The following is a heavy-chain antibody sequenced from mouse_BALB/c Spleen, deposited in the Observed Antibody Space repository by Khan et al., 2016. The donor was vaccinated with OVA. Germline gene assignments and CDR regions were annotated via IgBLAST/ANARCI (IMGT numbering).Heavy chain of an antibody. CDR2: IFTGTGTT. D-gene: IGHD2-1*01. Sequence: VQLQESGAELVKPGASVKLSCKTSGYTFTSYWIQWVKQRPGQGLGWIGQIFTGTGTTYYNENFKGRVTLTVETSSSTAYMQLRSLTSEDSAVYFWASGYFGNYEFAYWGQGTLVTVSP. CDR3: ASGYFGNYEFAY. V-gene: IGHV1S132*01. J-gene: IGHJ3*01. CDR1: GYTFTSYW.